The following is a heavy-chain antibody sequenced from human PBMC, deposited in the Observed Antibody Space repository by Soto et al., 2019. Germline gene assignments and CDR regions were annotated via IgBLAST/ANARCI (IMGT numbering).Heavy chain of an antibody. J-gene: IGHJ4*02. CDR3: ARGNTYYYGSGSYGPLIDY. Sequence: SETLSLTCAVYGGSFGGYYCSWIRQPPGKGLEWIGEINHSGSTNYNPSLKSRVTISVDTSKNQFSLKLSSVTAADTAVYYCARGNTYYYGSGSYGPLIDYWGQGTLVTVSS. V-gene: IGHV4-34*01. D-gene: IGHD3-10*01. CDR2: INHSGST. CDR1: GGSFGGYY.